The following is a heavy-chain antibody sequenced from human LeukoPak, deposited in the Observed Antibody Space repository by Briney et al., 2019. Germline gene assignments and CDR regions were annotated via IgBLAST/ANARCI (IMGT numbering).Heavy chain of an antibody. CDR3: VKARWLQLPLY. CDR1: GFTFSSYA. J-gene: IGHJ4*02. CDR2: ISNNGGST. D-gene: IGHD5-24*01. Sequence: GGSLRLSCAASGFTFSSYAMHWVRQAPGKGLEYVSAISNNGGSTYYADSVKGRFTISRDNSRNTLYLQMSSPRAEDTAVYYCVKARWLQLPLYWGQGTLVTVSS. V-gene: IGHV3-64D*09.